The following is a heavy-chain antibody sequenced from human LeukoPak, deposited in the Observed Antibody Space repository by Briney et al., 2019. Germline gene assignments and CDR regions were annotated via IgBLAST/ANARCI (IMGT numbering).Heavy chain of an antibody. J-gene: IGHJ4*02. V-gene: IGHV1-2*02. CDR1: GYTFTGYY. CDR2: INPNSGGT. D-gene: IGHD4-23*01. Sequence: ASVKVSCKAPGYTFTGYYMHWVRQAPGQGLEWMGWINPNSGGTNYAQKFQGRVTMTRDTSISTAYMELSRLRSDDTAVYYCARDLTLYGGNSLDWGQGTLVTVSS. CDR3: ARDLTLYGGNSLD.